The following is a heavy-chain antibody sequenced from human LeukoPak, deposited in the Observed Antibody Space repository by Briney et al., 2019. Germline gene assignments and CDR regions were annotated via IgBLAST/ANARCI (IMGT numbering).Heavy chain of an antibody. V-gene: IGHV1-18*04. Sequence: ASVKVSCKASGYTFTGYYMHWVRQAPGQGLEWMGWISTYNGNTNYAQKLQGRVTMTTDTSTSTAYMELRSLRSDDTAVYYCARTNGTYDYWGQGTLVTVSS. J-gene: IGHJ4*02. D-gene: IGHD1-26*01. CDR3: ARTNGTYDY. CDR2: ISTYNGNT. CDR1: GYTFTGYY.